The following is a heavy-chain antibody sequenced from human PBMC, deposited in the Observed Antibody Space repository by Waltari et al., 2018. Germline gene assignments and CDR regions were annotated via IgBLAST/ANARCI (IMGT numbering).Heavy chain of an antibody. CDR2: LDHPSAVT. V-gene: IGHV1-2*02. D-gene: IGHD3-10*01. CDR3: ARDVKAWYGVRSFDGVDV. CDR1: GFNFDYYY. J-gene: IGHJ6*02. Sequence: QVQLVQSGPEMTTPGASVRVSCKTFGFNFDYYYLYWVREAPRQGLEWVGWLDHPSAVTKLSHKFQGRVIMTRDTSSMTAFMEVRSLTSDDTAVYYCARDVKAWYGVRSFDGVDVWGQGTTVTVSS.